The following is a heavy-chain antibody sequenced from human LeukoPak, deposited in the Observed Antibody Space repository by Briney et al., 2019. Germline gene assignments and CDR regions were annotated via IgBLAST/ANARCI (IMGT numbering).Heavy chain of an antibody. J-gene: IGHJ4*02. V-gene: IGHV1-69*04. D-gene: IGHD1-1*01. CDR2: IIPIVGIA. CDR3: ARDRQDWNQAPIDY. Sequence: ASVKVSCKASGGTFSSYAISWVRQAPGQGLEWMGRIIPIVGIANYAQKFQGRVTITADKSTSTAYMELSSLRSEDTAVYYCARDRQDWNQAPIDYWGQGTLVTVSS. CDR1: GGTFSSYA.